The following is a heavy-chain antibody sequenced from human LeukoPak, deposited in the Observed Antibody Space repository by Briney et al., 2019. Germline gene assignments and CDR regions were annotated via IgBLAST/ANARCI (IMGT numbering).Heavy chain of an antibody. Sequence: SETLSLTCTVSGGSISSSSYYWGWIRQPPGKGLEWIGSIYYSGSTYYNPSLKSRVTISVDTSKNQFSLKLSSVTAADTAVYCCARGIYYYDSCGSFDYWGQGTLVTVSS. J-gene: IGHJ4*02. CDR3: ARGIYYYDSCGSFDY. CDR1: GGSISSSSYY. D-gene: IGHD3-22*01. CDR2: IYYSGST. V-gene: IGHV4-39*07.